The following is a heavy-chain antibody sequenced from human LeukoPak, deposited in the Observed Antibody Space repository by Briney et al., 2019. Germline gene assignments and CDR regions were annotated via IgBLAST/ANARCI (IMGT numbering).Heavy chain of an antibody. Sequence: PGGSLRLSCAASGFTFSTYEMNWVRQAPGKGLEWVSYISSSGSTMYYADSVKGRFTISRGNAKNSLYLQMNSLRAEDTAVYYCARASSGWYNWFDPWGQGTLVTVSS. CDR1: GFTFSTYE. D-gene: IGHD6-19*01. V-gene: IGHV3-48*03. CDR3: ARASSGWYNWFDP. CDR2: ISSSGSTM. J-gene: IGHJ5*02.